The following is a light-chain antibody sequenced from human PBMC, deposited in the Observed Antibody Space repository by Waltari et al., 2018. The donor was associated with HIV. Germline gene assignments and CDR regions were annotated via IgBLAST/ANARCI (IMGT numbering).Light chain of an antibody. Sequence: SSELAQDPAVSVALGQPVRLTCQGTSVRSYYASWYQQKPGQAPVLVVYGENNRPSGSPDRFSGSTSGNTASLTIAGAQAEDEADYYCNSRDSSGHWFFGGGTKVTVL. CDR1: SVRSYY. J-gene: IGLJ3*02. V-gene: IGLV3-19*01. CDR2: GEN. CDR3: NSRDSSGHWF.